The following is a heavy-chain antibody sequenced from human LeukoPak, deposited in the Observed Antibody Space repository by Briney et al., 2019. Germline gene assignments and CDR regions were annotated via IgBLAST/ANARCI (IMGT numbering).Heavy chain of an antibody. D-gene: IGHD6-13*01. V-gene: IGHV4-39*02. Sequence: PSETLSLTCTVSGGSISSSSYYWGWISQPPGKGLEWIGSIYYSGSTYYNPSLKSRVTISADTSKDQFSLKLSSVTAADTAVYYCAREPGIAAADHFDYWGQGTLVTVSS. CDR2: IYYSGST. CDR3: AREPGIAAADHFDY. J-gene: IGHJ4*02. CDR1: GGSISSSSYY.